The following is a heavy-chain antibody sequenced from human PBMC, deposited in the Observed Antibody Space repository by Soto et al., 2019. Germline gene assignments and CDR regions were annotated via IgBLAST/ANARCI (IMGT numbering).Heavy chain of an antibody. V-gene: IGHV1-69*13. D-gene: IGHD3-9*01. CDR3: ARQRYYDILTGYHPYYYYGMDV. J-gene: IGHJ6*02. Sequence: GASVKVSCKASGGTFSSYAISWARQAPGQGLEWMGGIIPIFGTANYAQKFQGRVTITADESTSTAYMELSSLRSEDTAVYYCARQRYYDILTGYHPYYYYGMDVWGQGTTVTVSS. CDR2: IIPIFGTA. CDR1: GGTFSSYA.